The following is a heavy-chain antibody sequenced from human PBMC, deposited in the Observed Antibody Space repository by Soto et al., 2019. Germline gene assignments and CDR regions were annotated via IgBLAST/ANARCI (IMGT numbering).Heavy chain of an antibody. CDR1: GFTFSDYG. Sequence: GSLRLSCAASGFTFSDYGMHWVRQAPGKGLEWVAVISYDGSNKYYADSVKGRFSISRDNSKNTLYLQMSSLRAEDTAVYYCVKDGSSGWPYYYGMDVWGQGTTVTVSS. J-gene: IGHJ6*02. CDR2: ISYDGSNK. CDR3: VKDGSSGWPYYYGMDV. V-gene: IGHV3-30*18. D-gene: IGHD6-19*01.